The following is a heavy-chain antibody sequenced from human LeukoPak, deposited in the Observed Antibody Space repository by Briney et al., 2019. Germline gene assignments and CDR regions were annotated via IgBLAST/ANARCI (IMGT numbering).Heavy chain of an antibody. CDR2: TYYRSKWYN. D-gene: IGHD6-19*01. V-gene: IGHV6-1*01. CDR1: GDSVSSNSAA. J-gene: IGHJ5*02. Sequence: QTLSLTCAISGDSVSSNSAAWNWIRQSPSRGLEWLGRTYYRSKWYNDYAVSVKSRITINPDTSKNQFSLQLNSVTPEDTAVYYCARESPQWLVPYGWFDPWGQGTLVTVSS. CDR3: ARESPQWLVPYGWFDP.